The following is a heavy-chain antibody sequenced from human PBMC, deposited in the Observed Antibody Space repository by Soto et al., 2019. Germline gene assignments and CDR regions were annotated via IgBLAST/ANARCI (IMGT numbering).Heavy chain of an antibody. CDR2: IYPGDSDT. CDR3: ARQEVPVRGFGEFGKGYYYYYGMDV. Sequence: PGESLKISCKGSGYSFTSYWIGWVRQMPGKGLEWMGIIYPGDSDTRYSPSFQGQVTISADKSISTAYLQWSSLKASDTAMYYCARQEVPVRGFGEFGKGYYYYYGMDVWGQGTTVTVSS. D-gene: IGHD3-10*01. CDR1: GYSFTSYW. V-gene: IGHV5-51*01. J-gene: IGHJ6*02.